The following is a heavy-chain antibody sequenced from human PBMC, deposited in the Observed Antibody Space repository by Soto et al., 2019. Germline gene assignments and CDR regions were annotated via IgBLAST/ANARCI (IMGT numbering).Heavy chain of an antibody. D-gene: IGHD3-16*01. CDR3: ARDQGGQSGNFIFDT. CDR2: MCDHGRDL. V-gene: IGHV3-33*01. CDR1: GFSFSDYV. Sequence: QVQLVESGGGVVQPGRSLRLSCAASGFSFSDYVMHWFRQAPGKGLDWVAVMCDHGRDLFYADSVKGRFTISRDNSKNTLYLQMNSLRAEDTAVYYCARDQGGQSGNFIFDTWGQGTLVTVSS. J-gene: IGHJ4*02.